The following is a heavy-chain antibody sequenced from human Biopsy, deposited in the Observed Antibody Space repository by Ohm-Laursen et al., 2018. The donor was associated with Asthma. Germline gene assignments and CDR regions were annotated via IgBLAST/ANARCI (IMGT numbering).Heavy chain of an antibody. D-gene: IGHD3-3*01. CDR3: ARRITIFGVVQKDHGMDA. J-gene: IGHJ6*02. V-gene: IGHV4-39*01. CDR1: GGSMTPTSHY. Sequence: GTLSLTCTVSGGSMTPTSHYWDCIRQAPGKGLDWIGYISYGGKTSYNPSLKNRVTILRDTWNNQFSLSLTSVTAADTAVYFCARRITIFGVVQKDHGMDAWGQGTTVSVSS. CDR2: ISYGGKT.